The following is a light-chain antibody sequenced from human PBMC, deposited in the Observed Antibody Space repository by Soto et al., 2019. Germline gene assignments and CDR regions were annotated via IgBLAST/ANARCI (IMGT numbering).Light chain of an antibody. CDR1: QSVLYRSNNKNY. CDR3: QQYYSTPRT. J-gene: IGKJ1*01. Sequence: DIVMTKSPDSLAVSLGERATINCRSSQSVLYRSNNKNYLAWYQQKPGQPPNLLIYWASTRESGVPDRFSGSGSGTVFTLTISSLQAEDVAVYYCQQYYSTPRTFGQGTKVEIK. V-gene: IGKV4-1*01. CDR2: WAS.